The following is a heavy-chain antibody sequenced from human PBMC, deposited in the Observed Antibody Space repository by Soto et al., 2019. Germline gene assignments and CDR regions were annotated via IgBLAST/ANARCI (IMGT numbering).Heavy chain of an antibody. V-gene: IGHV3-30*03. CDR3: ARDRDGGTYTYFDN. J-gene: IGHJ4*02. Sequence: WGSLRLSCAASGFIFIAFGIHCFRHSPGKGLEWVAFLSHDGSNKYYADSVRGRFTISRDNSKNTVYLQMNSLRPDDTAVYYCARDRDGGTYTYFDNWGQGTRVTVS. D-gene: IGHD1-26*01. CDR2: LSHDGSNK. CDR1: GFIFIAFG.